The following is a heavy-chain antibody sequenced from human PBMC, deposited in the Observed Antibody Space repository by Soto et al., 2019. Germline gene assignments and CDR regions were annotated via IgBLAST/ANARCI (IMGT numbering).Heavy chain of an antibody. Sequence: EVQVVESGGGLVQPGGSLRLSCAASGFTFSDHYMDWVRQAPGKGLGWVGRSKNKADSYTTEYAASVKGRFTISRDGSKNSLFLQMNSLKTEDTAVYYCTVWGSGNDFGAAWGQGILVTVSS. J-gene: IGHJ4*02. V-gene: IGHV3-72*01. CDR3: TVWGSGNDFGAA. CDR1: GFTFSDHY. D-gene: IGHD3-10*01. CDR2: SKNKADSYTT.